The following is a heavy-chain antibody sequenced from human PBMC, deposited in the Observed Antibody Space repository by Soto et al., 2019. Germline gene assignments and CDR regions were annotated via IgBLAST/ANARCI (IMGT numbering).Heavy chain of an antibody. CDR1: GDAITAYY. CDR3: ARDEYYDSNNWFDH. Sequence: SETLSLTCTVSGDAITAYYWSWIRQPVGEGLQWIGRVYSTGSTNYNPSLRSRVTMSVDTSQNQFFLRLSSVTAADTAVYYCARDEYYDSNNWFDHWGQGILVTVSS. V-gene: IGHV4-4*07. D-gene: IGHD3-22*01. CDR2: VYSTGST. J-gene: IGHJ5*02.